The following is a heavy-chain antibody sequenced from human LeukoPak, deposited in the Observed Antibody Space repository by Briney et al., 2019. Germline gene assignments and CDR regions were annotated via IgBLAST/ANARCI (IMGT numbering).Heavy chain of an antibody. CDR3: ARIGYSSSCFDY. V-gene: IGHV3-21*01. Sequence: GGSLRLSCAASGFTFSSYSMNWVRQAPGKGLEWVSSISSSSSYIYYADSVQGRFTISRDNAKNSLYLQMNSLGAEDTAVYYCARIGYSSSCFDYWGQGTLVTVSS. D-gene: IGHD6-13*01. CDR2: ISSSSSYI. CDR1: GFTFSSYS. J-gene: IGHJ4*02.